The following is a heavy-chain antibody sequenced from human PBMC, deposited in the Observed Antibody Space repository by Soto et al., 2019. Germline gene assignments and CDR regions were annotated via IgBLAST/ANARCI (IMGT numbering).Heavy chain of an antibody. CDR3: AKDSFSSGPFDY. V-gene: IGHV3-43*01. J-gene: IGHJ4*02. D-gene: IGHD6-19*01. CDR1: GFTFDDYT. Sequence: GESLKISCAASGFTFDDYTMHWVRQAPGKGLEWVSLISWDGGSTYYADSVKGRFTISRDNSKNSLYLQMNSLRTEDTALYYCAKDSFSSGPFDYWGQGTLVTVSS. CDR2: ISWDGGST.